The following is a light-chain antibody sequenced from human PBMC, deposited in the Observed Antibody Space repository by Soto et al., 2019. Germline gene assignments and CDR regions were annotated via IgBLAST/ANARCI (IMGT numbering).Light chain of an antibody. V-gene: IGKV3-20*01. Sequence: EKVMTQSPATLSVSPGERATLSCRASQSVSSNLAWYQQKPGQAPRLLIYGASSRATGIPDRFSGSGSGTDFTLTISRLEPEDFAMYYCHQYGSSPPVTFGQGTRLEIK. CDR3: HQYGSSPPVT. CDR1: QSVSSN. CDR2: GAS. J-gene: IGKJ5*01.